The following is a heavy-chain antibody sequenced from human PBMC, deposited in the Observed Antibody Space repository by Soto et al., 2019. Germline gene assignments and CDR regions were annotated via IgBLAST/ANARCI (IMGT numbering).Heavy chain of an antibody. CDR2: ISYDGSTE. Sequence: QAQLVESGGGVVQPGRSLRLSCAASGFTFSGYYMHWVRQAPGKGLEWVAVISYDGSTEYYADSVKGRFTISRDNSANRLFLQMNSLRPEDTAVYNCTKDDGYNDSTYYHYFGMDVWGQGTTVTVSS. V-gene: IGHV3-30*18. D-gene: IGHD5-12*01. J-gene: IGHJ6*02. CDR3: TKDDGYNDSTYYHYFGMDV. CDR1: GFTFSGYY.